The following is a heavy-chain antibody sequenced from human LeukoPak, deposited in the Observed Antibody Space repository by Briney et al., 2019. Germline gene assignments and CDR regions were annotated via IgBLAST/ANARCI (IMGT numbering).Heavy chain of an antibody. J-gene: IGHJ5*02. V-gene: IGHV4-61*01. Sequence: SETLSLTCTVSGGXVSSGSYYWSWIRQPPGKGLEWIGYIYYSGSTNYNPSLKSRVTISVDTSKNQFSLKLSSVTAADTAVYYCARELVVPAARRSNNWFDPWGQGTLVTVSS. CDR3: ARELVVPAARRSNNWFDP. D-gene: IGHD2-2*01. CDR2: IYYSGST. CDR1: GGXVSSGSYY.